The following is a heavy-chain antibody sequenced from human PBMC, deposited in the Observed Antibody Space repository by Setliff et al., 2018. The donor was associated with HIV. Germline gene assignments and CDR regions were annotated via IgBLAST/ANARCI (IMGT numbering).Heavy chain of an antibody. Sequence: PSETLSLTCIVSGASISGDDWSWIRQPPGKGLEWIGSIYYSGSTYYNPSLKSRVTISVDTSKNQFSLKLSSVTAADTAVYDCSREAPNVYANGWFDPWGQGTLVTVSS. J-gene: IGHJ5*02. CDR1: GASISGDD. V-gene: IGHV4-39*07. CDR2: IYYSGST. D-gene: IGHD2-2*01. CDR3: SREAPNVYANGWFDP.